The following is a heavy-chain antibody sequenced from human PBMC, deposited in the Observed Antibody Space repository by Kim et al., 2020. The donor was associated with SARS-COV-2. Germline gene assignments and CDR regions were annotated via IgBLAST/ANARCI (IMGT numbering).Heavy chain of an antibody. CDR2: TT. D-gene: IGHD1-26*01. V-gene: IGHV3-49*02. CDR3: TRDYFYSPDY. Sequence: TTEYAASWKGRFTISRDDSKSIAYLQMNSLKTEDTAVYYCTRDYFYSPDYWGQGTLVTVSS. J-gene: IGHJ4*02.